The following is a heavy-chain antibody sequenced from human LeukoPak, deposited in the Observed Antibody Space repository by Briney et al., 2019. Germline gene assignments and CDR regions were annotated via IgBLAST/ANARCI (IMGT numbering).Heavy chain of an antibody. CDR2: ISGSGGST. V-gene: IGHV3-23*01. CDR1: GFTFSDYY. CDR3: AKVAGFYYYYYMDV. D-gene: IGHD6-19*01. Sequence: GVLRLSCAASGFTFSDYYMSWIRQAPGKGLEWVSAISGSGGSTYYADSVKGRFTISRDNSKNTLYLQMNSLRAEDTAVYYCAKVAGFYYYYYMDVWGKGTTVTVSS. J-gene: IGHJ6*03.